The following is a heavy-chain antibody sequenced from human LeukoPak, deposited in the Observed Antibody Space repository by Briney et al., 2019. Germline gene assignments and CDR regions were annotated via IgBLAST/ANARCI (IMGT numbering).Heavy chain of an antibody. CDR2: ISSSSSYI. Sequence: PGGSLRLSCAASGFTFSSYSMNWVRQAPGKGLEWVSSISSSSSYIYYADSVKGRFTISRDNAKNSLYLQMNSLRAEDTAVYYCASSVVLPSSSGYAFDIWGQGTMVTVSS. V-gene: IGHV3-21*04. D-gene: IGHD6-19*01. CDR1: GFTFSSYS. J-gene: IGHJ3*02. CDR3: ASSVVLPSSSGYAFDI.